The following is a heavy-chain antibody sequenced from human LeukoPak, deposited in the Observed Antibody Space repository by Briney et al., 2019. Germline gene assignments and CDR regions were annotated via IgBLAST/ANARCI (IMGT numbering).Heavy chain of an antibody. CDR1: GGSFSGYY. J-gene: IGHJ4*02. V-gene: IGHV4-34*01. D-gene: IGHD2-21*01. Sequence: SETLSLTCAVYGGSFSGYYWSWIRQPPGKGLEWIGEINHSGSTNYNPSLKSRVTISVDTSKNQFSLKLSSVTAADTAMYYCARAIRVAIFDYWGQGTLVTVSS. CDR2: INHSGST. CDR3: ARAIRVAIFDY.